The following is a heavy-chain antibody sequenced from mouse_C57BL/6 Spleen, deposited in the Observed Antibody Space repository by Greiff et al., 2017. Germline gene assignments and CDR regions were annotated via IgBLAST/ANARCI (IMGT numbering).Heavy chain of an antibody. Sequence: EVQLQESRPGLVKPSQSLSLTCSVTGYSITSGYYWNWIRQFPGNKLEWMGYISYDGSNNYNPSLKNRISITRDASKNQFFLKLNSVTTEDTATYYCARALIYYGNYRDYWGQGTTLTVSS. V-gene: IGHV3-6*01. D-gene: IGHD2-1*01. CDR1: GYSITSGYY. CDR2: ISYDGSN. J-gene: IGHJ2*01. CDR3: ARALIYYGNYRDY.